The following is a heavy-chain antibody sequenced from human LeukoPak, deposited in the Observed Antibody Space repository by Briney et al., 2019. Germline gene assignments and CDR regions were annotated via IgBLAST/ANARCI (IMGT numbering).Heavy chain of an antibody. CDR1: GFTVSNNY. CDR2: IYSGGRT. D-gene: IGHD3-3*01. V-gene: IGHV3-53*01. Sequence: GSLRLSCAASGFTVSNNYMSEVRQAPWKGLEWVSVIYSGGRTYYTDSVKGRFTISRDNSKNALYLQMNSLRAEDTAVYYCAINFRSAYYFFDFWGQGILVTVSS. J-gene: IGHJ4*02. CDR3: AINFRSAYYFFDF.